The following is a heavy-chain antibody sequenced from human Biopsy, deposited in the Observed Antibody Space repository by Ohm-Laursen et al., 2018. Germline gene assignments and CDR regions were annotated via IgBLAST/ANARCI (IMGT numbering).Heavy chain of an antibody. Sequence: TLSLTCPVSGDSISSYYWSWIRQPPGKGLEWIGFISNSGSTTYNPSLKSRVTISVDTSKNQFSLKLSSVTAADTALYYCARRGSGGRSFDYWGQGTLVTVSS. CDR2: ISNSGST. CDR1: GDSISSYY. J-gene: IGHJ4*02. D-gene: IGHD2-15*01. V-gene: IGHV4-59*08. CDR3: ARRGSGGRSFDY.